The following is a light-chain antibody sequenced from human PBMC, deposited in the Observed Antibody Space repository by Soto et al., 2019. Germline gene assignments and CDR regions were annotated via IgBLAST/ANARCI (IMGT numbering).Light chain of an antibody. V-gene: IGKV2D-29*02. CDR2: EAS. CDR1: QSLLHITGETF. J-gene: IGKJ5*01. Sequence: DVVMTQTPLSLSVAPGQPASISCKSSQSLLHITGETFLFWYLQKPGQSPQVLIYEASTRVSGAPDRFSGSGSGTDFTLEISRVETDDVGIYYRMQSTQLPPTFGQGTRLE. CDR3: MQSTQLPPT.